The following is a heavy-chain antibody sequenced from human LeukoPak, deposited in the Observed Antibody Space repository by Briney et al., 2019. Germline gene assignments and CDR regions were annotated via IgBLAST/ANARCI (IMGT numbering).Heavy chain of an antibody. Sequence: SETLSLTCTVSGASISSYYWSWIRQPPGKGLEWIGYIYYNGRTKYNPSLKSRVTISVDTSKNQFSLKLSSVTAADTAVYYCARAQSSASSYYYYYYYMDVWGKGTTVTVSS. CDR1: GASISSYY. CDR2: IYYNGRT. CDR3: ARAQSSASSYYYYYYYMDV. J-gene: IGHJ6*03. V-gene: IGHV4-59*08. D-gene: IGHD2-2*01.